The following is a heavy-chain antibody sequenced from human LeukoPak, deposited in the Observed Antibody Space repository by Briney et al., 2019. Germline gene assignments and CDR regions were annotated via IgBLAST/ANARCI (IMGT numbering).Heavy chain of an antibody. Sequence: SETLSLTCTVSGYSISSSYWSWIRQPPGKGLEWIGYIYYSGNTNYNPSLKSRVTISVDTSKNQFSLKLSSVTAADTAVYYCARVRWGIYYYMDVWGKGTTVTVSS. D-gene: IGHD2-8*02. V-gene: IGHV4-59*01. J-gene: IGHJ6*03. CDR3: ARVRWGIYYYMDV. CDR2: IYYSGNT. CDR1: GYSISSSY.